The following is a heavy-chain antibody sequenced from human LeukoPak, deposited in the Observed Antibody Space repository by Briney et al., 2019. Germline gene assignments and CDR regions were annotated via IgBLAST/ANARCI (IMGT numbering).Heavy chain of an antibody. CDR1: GFTFSDYW. D-gene: IGHD3-10*01. CDR3: AKEGNYYYGSGSYEGHFDY. J-gene: IGHJ4*02. V-gene: IGHV3-74*01. Sequence: GGSLRLSCAASGFTFSDYWMHWVRQAPGKGLVWVSCIKSDGGLTNYADSVKGRFTISRDNAKNSLYLQMNSLRAEDTALYYCAKEGNYYYGSGSYEGHFDYWGQGTLVTVSS. CDR2: IKSDGGLT.